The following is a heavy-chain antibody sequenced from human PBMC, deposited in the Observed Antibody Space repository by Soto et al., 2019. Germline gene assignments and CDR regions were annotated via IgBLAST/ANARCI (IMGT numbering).Heavy chain of an antibody. CDR2: IYYSGST. CDR1: GGSISSYY. V-gene: IGHV4-59*08. Sequence: SETLSLTCTVSGGSISSYYWSWIRQPPGKGLEWIGYIYYSGSTNYNPSLKSRVTISVDTSKNQFSLKLSSVTAADTAVYYCARVSGTVSRYQFDYWAQGTLVTVSS. CDR3: ARVSGTVSRYQFDY. J-gene: IGHJ4*02. D-gene: IGHD4-17*01.